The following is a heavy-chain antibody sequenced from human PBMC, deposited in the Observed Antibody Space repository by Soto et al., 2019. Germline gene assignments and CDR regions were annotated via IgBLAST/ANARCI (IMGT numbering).Heavy chain of an antibody. CDR3: AKQMGTWVDTAIDL. CDR2: LSHDGGNI. J-gene: IGHJ5*02. CDR1: DFSFTHHA. D-gene: IGHD2-21*02. Sequence: GGSLRLSCVAPDFSFTHHAMTWVRLPPGKGLQWVAALSHDGGNIYYRDSVRGRFTISRDNSKNTLYLQMHSLKAEDTAVYFCAKQMGTWVDTAIDLWGQGTQVTVSS. V-gene: IGHV3-23*01.